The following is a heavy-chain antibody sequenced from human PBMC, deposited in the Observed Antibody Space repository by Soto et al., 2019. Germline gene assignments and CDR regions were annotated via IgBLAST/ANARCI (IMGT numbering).Heavy chain of an antibody. CDR3: ARDRVVVTAIRDYYYGMDV. J-gene: IGHJ6*02. V-gene: IGHV4-38-2*01. D-gene: IGHD2-21*02. Sequence: SETLSLTCAVSGDSISSGYYWAWIRQPPGKGLEWIGSIYHSGTTYYNPSLESRVTISVETSKNQFSLKLSSVTAADTAVYYCARDRVVVTAIRDYYYGMDVWGQGTTVTVSS. CDR2: IYHSGTT. CDR1: GDSISSGYY.